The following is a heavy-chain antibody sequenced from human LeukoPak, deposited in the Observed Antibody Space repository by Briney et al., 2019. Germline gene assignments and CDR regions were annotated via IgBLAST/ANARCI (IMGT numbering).Heavy chain of an antibody. CDR1: GFTFSSYW. V-gene: IGHV3-7*01. CDR2: IKQDGSNK. Sequence: GGSLRLSCAASGFTFSSYWMSWVRQAPGKGLEWVANIKQDGSNKYYADSVKGRFTISRDNSKNTLYLQMSSLKSDDTAVYYCARDSIPYGSGSYCHYWGQGTLVTVSS. J-gene: IGHJ4*02. D-gene: IGHD3-10*01. CDR3: ARDSIPYGSGSYCHY.